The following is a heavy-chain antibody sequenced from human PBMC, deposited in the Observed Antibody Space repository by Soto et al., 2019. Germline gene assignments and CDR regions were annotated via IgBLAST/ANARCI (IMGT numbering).Heavy chain of an antibody. D-gene: IGHD2-8*02. Sequence: GESLKISCKGCGYSFTSYWIGWVRQMPGKGLERMGIIYPGDSDTRYSPSFQGQVTISADKSISTAYLQWSSLKASDTAMYYCARADGTGDYYYYYGMDVWGQGTTVTVSS. CDR1: GYSFTSYW. V-gene: IGHV5-51*01. CDR2: IYPGDSDT. CDR3: ARADGTGDYYYYYGMDV. J-gene: IGHJ6*02.